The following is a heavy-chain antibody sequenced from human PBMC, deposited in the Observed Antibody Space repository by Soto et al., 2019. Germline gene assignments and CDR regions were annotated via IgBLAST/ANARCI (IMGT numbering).Heavy chain of an antibody. V-gene: IGHV3-9*01. Sequence: PGGSLRLSCAASGFTFDDYAMHWVRQAPGKGLEWVSGISWNSGSIGYADSVKGRFTISRDNAKNSLYLQMNSLRAEDTALYYCAKDSVSSDYGFYFDYWGQGTLVTVSS. CDR3: AKDSVSSDYGFYFDY. CDR1: GFTFDDYA. D-gene: IGHD4-17*01. CDR2: ISWNSGSI. J-gene: IGHJ4*02.